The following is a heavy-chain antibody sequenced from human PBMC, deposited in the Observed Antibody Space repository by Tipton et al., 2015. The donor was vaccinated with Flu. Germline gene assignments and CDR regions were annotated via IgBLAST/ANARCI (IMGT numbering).Heavy chain of an antibody. V-gene: IGHV1-69*01. CDR2: IIPIFGTA. D-gene: IGHD6-6*01. CDR3: ARTPSFSNPSWGSYYYYYYMDV. CDR1: GGTFSSYA. Sequence: QSGPEVKKPGSSEKVSCKASGGTFSSYAISWVRQAPGQGLEWMGGIIPIFGTANYAQKFQGRVTITADESTSTAYMELSSLRSEDTAVYYCARTPSFSNPSWGSYYYYYYMDVWGKGTTVTVSS. J-gene: IGHJ6*03.